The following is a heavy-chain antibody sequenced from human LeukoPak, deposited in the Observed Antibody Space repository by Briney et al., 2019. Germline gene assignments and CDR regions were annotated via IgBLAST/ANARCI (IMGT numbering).Heavy chain of an antibody. Sequence: PGGSLRLSCAASGFTFSSYAMSWVRQAPGKGMEWVSGISGSGGSTYYADSVKGRFTISRDNSKNTLYLQMNSLRAEDTAVYYCAKVRAYGDYRQFQHWGQGTLVTVSS. V-gene: IGHV3-23*01. CDR2: ISGSGGST. D-gene: IGHD4-17*01. J-gene: IGHJ1*01. CDR3: AKVRAYGDYRQFQH. CDR1: GFTFSSYA.